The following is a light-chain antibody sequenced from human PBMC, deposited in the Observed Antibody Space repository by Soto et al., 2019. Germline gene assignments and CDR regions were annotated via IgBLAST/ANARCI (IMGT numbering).Light chain of an antibody. CDR3: TSYAGGNNV. Sequence: QSALTQPPSASGSPGQSVTISCTGTSSDVGGYNYVSWYQQHPGKVPKLMVYEVNKRPSGVPDRFSGSKSGNTASLTVSGLQAEAEGDYYCTSYAGGNNVFGTGTKVTVL. CDR2: EVN. J-gene: IGLJ1*01. V-gene: IGLV2-8*01. CDR1: SSDVGGYNY.